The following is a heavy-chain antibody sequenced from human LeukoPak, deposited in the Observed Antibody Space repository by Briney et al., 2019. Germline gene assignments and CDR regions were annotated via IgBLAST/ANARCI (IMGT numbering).Heavy chain of an antibody. D-gene: IGHD3-3*01. CDR2: IKLDGSEK. CDR3: ARDQYDTWSRRGNFDS. Sequence: PGGSLRLSCAASGFTFSRFGMNWVRQAPGKGLEWVANIKLDGSEKNYVDSVKGRSTISRDNTKNSLYLQMNSLRVEDTAVFYCARDQYDTWSRRGNFDSWGQGTLVIVSS. J-gene: IGHJ4*02. V-gene: IGHV3-7*03. CDR1: GFTFSRFG.